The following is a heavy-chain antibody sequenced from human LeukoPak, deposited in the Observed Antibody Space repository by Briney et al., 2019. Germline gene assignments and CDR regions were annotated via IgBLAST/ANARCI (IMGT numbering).Heavy chain of an antibody. CDR2: MYSSGSA. CDR3: VRQEKATEQLWLRYFDS. Sequence: SETLSLTCTVSGGSISSRGYSWAWIRQPPGKRLELIGSMYSSGSAYYSPSLQSRVTISVDTSKSQFSLILTSVTAADTAVYYCVRQEKATEQLWLRYFDSWGQGALVTVSS. D-gene: IGHD5-18*01. V-gene: IGHV4-39*01. J-gene: IGHJ4*02. CDR1: GGSISSRGYS.